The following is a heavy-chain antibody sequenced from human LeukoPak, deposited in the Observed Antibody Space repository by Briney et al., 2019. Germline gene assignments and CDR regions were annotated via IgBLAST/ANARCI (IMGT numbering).Heavy chain of an antibody. V-gene: IGHV1-2*02. J-gene: IGHJ4*02. CDR2: INPNRWGT. CDR3: ARDVDGNRYADY. Sequence: ASVKVSCKASGYTFTAYYMHWVRQPPGQGLDWMGWINPNRWGTNYAQKFQGRVTLTRDTSISTAYMELNGLRYDDTALYYCARDVDGNRYADYWGQGTLGTVSS. D-gene: IGHD2-21*01. CDR1: GYTFTAYY.